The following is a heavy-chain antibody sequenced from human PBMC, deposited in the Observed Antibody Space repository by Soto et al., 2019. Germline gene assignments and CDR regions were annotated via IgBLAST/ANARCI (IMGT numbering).Heavy chain of an antibody. CDR3: TRVKSVSGRFDP. CDR2: IRRKTLGGTT. Sequence: CSAAGFTFDDFAMSWFRQAPGKGLEWVGFIRRKTLGGTTTYAASVKGRFSISRDDSKSIAYLQMNSLKTEDTGVYYCTRVKSVSGRFDPWGQGTLVTVSS. V-gene: IGHV3-49*03. D-gene: IGHD1-26*01. J-gene: IGHJ5*02. CDR1: GFTFDDFA.